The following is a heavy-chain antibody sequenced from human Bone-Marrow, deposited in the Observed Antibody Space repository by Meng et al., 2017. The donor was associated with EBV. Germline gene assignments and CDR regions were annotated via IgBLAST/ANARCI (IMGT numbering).Heavy chain of an antibody. V-gene: IGHV3-21*01. J-gene: IGHJ4*02. CDR3: ASHRGY. CDR2: ISSSSSYI. Sequence: VQLVQSGAEVKKPGASVKVSCAASGLTFSSYSMNWVRQAPGKGLEWVSSISSSSSYICYADSVKGRFTISRDNAKNSLYLQMNSLRAEDTAVYYCASHRGYWGQGTLVTVSS. D-gene: IGHD1-14*01. CDR1: GLTFSSYS.